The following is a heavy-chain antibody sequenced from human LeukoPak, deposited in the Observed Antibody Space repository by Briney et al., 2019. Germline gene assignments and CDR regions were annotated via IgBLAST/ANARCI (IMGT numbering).Heavy chain of an antibody. Sequence: ASVKVSCKASGYTFTSYDFNWVRQATGQGPEWMGWMNPNSGNTGYAQKFQGRVTMTRNTSISTAYMELSSLRSEDTAVYYCARKSTPSSGWTPFDYWGQGTLVTVSS. D-gene: IGHD6-19*01. CDR2: MNPNSGNT. CDR3: ARKSTPSSGWTPFDY. CDR1: GYTFTSYD. V-gene: IGHV1-8*01. J-gene: IGHJ4*02.